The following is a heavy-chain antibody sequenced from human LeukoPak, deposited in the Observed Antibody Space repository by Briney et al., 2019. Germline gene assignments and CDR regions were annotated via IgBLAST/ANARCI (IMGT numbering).Heavy chain of an antibody. CDR3: ARQYNGDYNFNY. J-gene: IGHJ4*02. CDR1: GGSISSSSYY. CDR2: IYYSGST. D-gene: IGHD4-17*01. V-gene: IGHV4-39*01. Sequence: SETLSLTCTVSGGSISSSSYYWGWIRQPPGKGLEWIGSIYYSGSTYYSPSLKSRVTISVDTSKNQFSLKLSPVTAADTAVYYCARQYNGDYNFNYWGQGTLVTVSS.